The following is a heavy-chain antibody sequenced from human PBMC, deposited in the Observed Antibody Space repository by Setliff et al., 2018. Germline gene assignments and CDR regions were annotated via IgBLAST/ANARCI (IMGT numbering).Heavy chain of an antibody. J-gene: IGHJ4*02. D-gene: IGHD3-16*01. CDR3: ARVGGSGGNY. CDR2: IIPILGIA. CDR1: GGTFSSYA. Sequence: SVKVSCKASGGTFSSYAISWVRQAPGQGLEWMGGIIPILGIANYAQKFQGRVTITADESTSTAYMELRSRRSEDTAVYYCARVGGSGGNYWGQGTLVTVSS. V-gene: IGHV1-69*10.